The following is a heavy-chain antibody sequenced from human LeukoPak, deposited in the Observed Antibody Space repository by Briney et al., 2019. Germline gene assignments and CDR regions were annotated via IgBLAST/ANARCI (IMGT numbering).Heavy chain of an antibody. CDR1: GLAFSAYK. CDR3: AKDLNDY. CDR2: ISTDGYTT. V-gene: IGHV3-74*01. Sequence: GGSLRLSCAASGLAFSAYKMHWVRQAPRKGLVWVSRISTDGYTTDYADFVQGRFTASRDNTKNTWSLEMNSLRAEDTAVYYCAKDLNDYWGQGTLVTVSS. J-gene: IGHJ4*02.